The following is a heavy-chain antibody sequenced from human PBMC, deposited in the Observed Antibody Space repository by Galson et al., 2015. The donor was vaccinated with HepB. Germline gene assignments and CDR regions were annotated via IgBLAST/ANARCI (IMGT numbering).Heavy chain of an antibody. Sequence: SLRLSCAASGFTVGNNYMSWVRQAPGKGLQWVSLMYSGGSARYAESVRGRLIISRDSSKNTVYLQMNSLRVEDTAMYYCAAHSMKDIWGQGTVVTVSS. CDR1: GFTVGNNY. CDR2: MYSGGSA. V-gene: IGHV3-53*01. CDR3: AAHSMKDI. J-gene: IGHJ3*02.